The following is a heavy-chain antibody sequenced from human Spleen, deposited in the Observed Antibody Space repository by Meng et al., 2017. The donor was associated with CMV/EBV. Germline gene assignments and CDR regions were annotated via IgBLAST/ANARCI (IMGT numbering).Heavy chain of an antibody. CDR3: GRGPLIAAAGSY. CDR2: IYPSGRT. V-gene: IGHV4-38-2*02. CDR1: AHSISSAYQ. J-gene: IGHJ4*02. Sequence: SETLSLTCTVSAHSISSAYQWAWIRQSPGKGLEWIGTIYPSGRTYYSQSLKSRVTMSLDTSRKQFSLELRSVTAADTAVYYCGRGPLIAAAGSYWGQGTLVTVSS. D-gene: IGHD6-13*01.